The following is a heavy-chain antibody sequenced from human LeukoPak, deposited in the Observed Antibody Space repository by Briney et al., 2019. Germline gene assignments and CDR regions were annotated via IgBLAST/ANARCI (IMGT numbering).Heavy chain of an antibody. CDR2: IYTSGST. CDR3: ARVSERLLYPNYYYYMDV. CDR1: GGSISSYY. J-gene: IGHJ6*03. V-gene: IGHV4-4*07. D-gene: IGHD3-3*01. Sequence: PSETLSLTCTVSGGSISSYYWSWIRQPAGKGLEWIGRIYTSGSTNYNPSLKSRVTISVDTSKNQFSLKLSSMTAADTAVYYCARVSERLLYPNYYYYMDVWGKGTTVTVSS.